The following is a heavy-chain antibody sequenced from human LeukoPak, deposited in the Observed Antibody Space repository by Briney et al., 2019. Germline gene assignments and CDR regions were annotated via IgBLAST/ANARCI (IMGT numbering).Heavy chain of an antibody. V-gene: IGHV4-39*07. CDR1: GGSISSSSYY. Sequence: SETLSLTCTVSGGSISSSSYYWGWLRQPPGRGLEWIGTIYYSGSTNYNPSLKSRVTISVDTSKNQFSLKLNSVTAADTAVYYCARDVAAWGEVWFDPWGQGTLVTVSS. J-gene: IGHJ5*02. CDR3: ARDVAAWGEVWFDP. CDR2: IYYSGST. D-gene: IGHD6-13*01.